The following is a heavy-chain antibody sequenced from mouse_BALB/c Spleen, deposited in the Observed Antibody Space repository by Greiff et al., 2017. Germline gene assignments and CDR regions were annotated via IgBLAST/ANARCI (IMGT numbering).Heavy chain of an antibody. V-gene: IGHV3-6*02. CDR2: ISYDGSN. J-gene: IGHJ4*01. CDR1: GYSITSGYY. Sequence: EVQVVESGPGLVKPSQSLSLTCSVTGYSITSGYYWNWIRQFPGNKLEWMGYISYDGSNNYNPSLKNRISITRDTSKNQFFLKLNSVTTEDTATYYCARGGTTVVSWGQGTSVTVSS. D-gene: IGHD1-1*01. CDR3: ARGGTTVVS.